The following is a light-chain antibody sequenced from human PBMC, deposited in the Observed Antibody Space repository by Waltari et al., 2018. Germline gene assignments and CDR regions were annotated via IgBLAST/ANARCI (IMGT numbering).Light chain of an antibody. Sequence: SYELHQSPSLSVSPGLTATIPCSGTHLGDNFVSWYQQKPGHSPILVIFEKRRRPLVVLERVAGSNSGNTATLTISGTQTLDEADYYCQTWDRRIPIFGGGTKLTVL. J-gene: IGLJ2*01. CDR1: HLGDNF. CDR3: QTWDRRIPI. CDR2: EKR. V-gene: IGLV3-1*01.